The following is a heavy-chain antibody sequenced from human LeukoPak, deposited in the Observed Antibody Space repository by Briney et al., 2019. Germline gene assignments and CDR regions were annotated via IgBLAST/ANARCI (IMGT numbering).Heavy chain of an antibody. V-gene: IGHV4-34*01. J-gene: IGHJ4*02. D-gene: IGHD4-23*01. CDR2: INHSGST. Sequence: SETLSLTCAVYGGSFSGYYWSWIRQPPGKGLEWIGEINHSGSTNYNPSLKSRVTISVDTSKNQFSLKLSSVTATDTAVYYCARRKVILYGGNSGLDYWGQGTLVTVSS. CDR1: GGSFSGYY. CDR3: ARRKVILYGGNSGLDY.